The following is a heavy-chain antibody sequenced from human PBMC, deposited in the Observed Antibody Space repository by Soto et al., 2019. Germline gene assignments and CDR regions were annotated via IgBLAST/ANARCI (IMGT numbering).Heavy chain of an antibody. J-gene: IGHJ4*02. CDR1: GFSLGSSGTS. D-gene: IGHD1-26*01. Sequence: SGPTLVNPPQTLTLTCTFSGFSLGSSGTSVAWLRQPPGKALEWLASIDWDDDKYYGTSLKTRLAISKDTSKDQMFLTLTNMDPADTATYFCARIRGGSPHFDTWGQGTLVTVSS. CDR3: ARIRGGSPHFDT. V-gene: IGHV2-70*01. CDR2: IDWDDDK.